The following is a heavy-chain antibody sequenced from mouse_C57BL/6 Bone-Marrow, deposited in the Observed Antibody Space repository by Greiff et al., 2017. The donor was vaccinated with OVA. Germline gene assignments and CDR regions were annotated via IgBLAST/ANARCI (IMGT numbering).Heavy chain of an antibody. V-gene: IGHV3-8*01. CDR3: ARSYGNFLFAY. D-gene: IGHD2-1*01. CDR1: GYSITSDY. J-gene: IGHJ3*01. Sequence: DVKLQESGPGLAKPSQTLSLTCSVTGYSITSDYSNWIRKFPGNKLEYMGYISYSGSTYYNPSLKSRISITRDTSKNQYYLQLNSVTTEDTATYYCARSYGNFLFAYWGQGTLVTVSA. CDR2: ISYSGST.